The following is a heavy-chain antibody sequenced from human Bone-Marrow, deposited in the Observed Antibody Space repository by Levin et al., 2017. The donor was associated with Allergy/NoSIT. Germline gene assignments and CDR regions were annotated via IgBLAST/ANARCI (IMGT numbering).Heavy chain of an antibody. CDR3: AKRFWGDIVVVVAAPDWRFAIPAFDY. V-gene: IGHV3-23*01. CDR1: GFTFSSYA. Sequence: GESLKISCAASGFTFSSYAMSWVRQAPGKGLEWVSAISGSGGSTYYADSVKGRFTISRDNSKNTLYLQMNSLRAEDTAVYYCAKRFWGDIVVVVAAPDWRFAIPAFDYWGQGTLVTVSS. D-gene: IGHD2-15*01. CDR2: ISGSGGST. J-gene: IGHJ4*02.